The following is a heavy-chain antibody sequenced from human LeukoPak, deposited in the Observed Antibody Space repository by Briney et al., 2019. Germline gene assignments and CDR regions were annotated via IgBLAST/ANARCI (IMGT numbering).Heavy chain of an antibody. V-gene: IGHV4-34*01. CDR2: VTDGGYT. Sequence: PSATLSLTCAIYGASLSDYWWTWVRQPPGAGLEWIGEVTDGGYTNYKSSLKSRVRILVDISKNQFSLRLTSVTAADTALYFCARITARGGSDDAFDAWGQGTMISVSS. D-gene: IGHD2-15*01. CDR1: GASLSDYW. CDR3: ARITARGGSDDAFDA. J-gene: IGHJ3*01.